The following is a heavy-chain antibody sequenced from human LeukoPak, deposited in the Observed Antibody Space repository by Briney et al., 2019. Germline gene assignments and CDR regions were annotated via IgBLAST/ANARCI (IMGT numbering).Heavy chain of an antibody. J-gene: IGHJ3*02. CDR2: INPNSGGT. CDR1: GYTFTGYY. D-gene: IGHD1-26*01. V-gene: IGHV1-2*02. Sequence: ASVKVSCKASGYTFTGYYMHWVRQAPGQGLEWMGWINPNSGGTNYAQKFQGRVTMTRDTSISTAYMELSRLRSDDTAVYYCARDRASKWVNAFDTWGQGTMVTVSS. CDR3: ARDRASKWVNAFDT.